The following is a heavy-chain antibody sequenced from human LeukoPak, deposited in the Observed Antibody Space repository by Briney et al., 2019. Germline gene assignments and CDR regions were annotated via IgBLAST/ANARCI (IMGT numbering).Heavy chain of an antibody. CDR2: ISAYNGNT. D-gene: IGHD3-22*01. Sequence: ASVKVSCKASGYTFTSYGISWVRQAPGQGLEWMGWISAYNGNTNYAQKLQGRVTMTTGTSTSTAYMELRSLRSDDPAVYYCARDATYYYDSSNYPPEGSDYWGQGTLVTVSS. J-gene: IGHJ4*02. V-gene: IGHV1-18*01. CDR1: GYTFTSYG. CDR3: ARDATYYYDSSNYPPEGSDY.